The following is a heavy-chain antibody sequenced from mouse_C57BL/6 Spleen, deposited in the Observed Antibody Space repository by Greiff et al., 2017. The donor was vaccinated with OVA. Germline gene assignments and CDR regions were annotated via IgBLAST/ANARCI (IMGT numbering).Heavy chain of an antibody. Sequence: VQLVESGPELVKPGASVKISCKASGYSFTSYYIHWVKQRPGQGLEWIGWIYPGSGNTKYNEKFKGKATLTADTSSSTAYMQLSSLTSEDSAVYYCARGYYGNYLYAMDYWGQGTSVTVSS. V-gene: IGHV1-66*01. D-gene: IGHD2-1*01. CDR2: IYPGSGNT. J-gene: IGHJ4*01. CDR1: GYSFTSYY. CDR3: ARGYYGNYLYAMDY.